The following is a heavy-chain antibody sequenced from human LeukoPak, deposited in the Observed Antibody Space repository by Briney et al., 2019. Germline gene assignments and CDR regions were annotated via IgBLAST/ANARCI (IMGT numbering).Heavy chain of an antibody. Sequence: GGSLRLSCAASGLTFSSSYMSWVRQAPGKGLEGVAIIYIGDNPHYADSVKGRFTISRHNSKNPLYPQMNNLRAEDTAVYYCARVRPWVFDYWGQGTLVTVSS. CDR3: ARVRPWVFDY. V-gene: IGHV3-53*04. CDR2: IYIGDNP. J-gene: IGHJ4*02. CDR1: GLTFSSSY.